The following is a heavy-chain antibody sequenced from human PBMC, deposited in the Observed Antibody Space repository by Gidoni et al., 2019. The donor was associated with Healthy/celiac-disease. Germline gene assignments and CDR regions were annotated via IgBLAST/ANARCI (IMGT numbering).Heavy chain of an antibody. CDR3: ANPMITFGGVIADFDY. CDR1: GFTFSSYG. J-gene: IGHJ4*02. V-gene: IGHV3-30*18. CDR2: ISYDGSNK. Sequence: QVQLVESGGGVVQPGRSLRLSCAASGFTFSSYGMHWVRQAPGKGLGWVAVISYDGSNKYYADSVKGRFTISRDNSKNTLYLQMNSLRAEDTAVYYCANPMITFGGVIADFDYWGQGTLVTVSS. D-gene: IGHD3-16*02.